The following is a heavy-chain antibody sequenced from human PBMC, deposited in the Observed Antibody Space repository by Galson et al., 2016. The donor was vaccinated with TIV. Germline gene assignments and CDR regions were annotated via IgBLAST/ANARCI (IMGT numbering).Heavy chain of an antibody. CDR2: ISTNNGDR. D-gene: IGHD6-13*01. CDR3: ARGSYSNHGMDV. V-gene: IGHV1-18*01. J-gene: IGHJ6*02. Sequence: SVKVSCKASGYSFTSYGISWVRQAPGQGPEWMGWISTNNGDRKYVQKFQARVIMTTDTSTTTAFMELRSLQSDDTAVYYCARGSYSNHGMDVWGQGTTVTVSS. CDR1: GYSFTSYG.